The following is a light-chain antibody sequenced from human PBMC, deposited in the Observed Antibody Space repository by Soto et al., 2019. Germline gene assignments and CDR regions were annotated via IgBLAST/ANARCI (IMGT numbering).Light chain of an antibody. V-gene: IGKV1-39*01. CDR1: QSISNY. J-gene: IGKJ2*01. CDR2: AAS. Sequence: DIQMTQSPSSLSASVGDRVTITCRASQSISNYLNWYQQKPGKAPKLLIYAASSLQSGVPSRFSGSGSGTDFTPTISSLQPEDFATYYCQQSYSTPTFGQGTKLEIK. CDR3: QQSYSTPT.